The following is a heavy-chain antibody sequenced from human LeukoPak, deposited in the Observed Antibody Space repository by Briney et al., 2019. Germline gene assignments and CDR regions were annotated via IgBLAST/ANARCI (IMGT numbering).Heavy chain of an antibody. CDR3: AKPAQTSVATAPFDY. Sequence: GGSLRLSCATSGLTFSSYAMSWVRQAPGKGLEWVSTVGASIINTYYADSVKGRFTISRDNSKNTLYLQMNSLRAEDTAVYYCAKPAQTSVATAPFDYWGQGTLVTVSS. CDR1: GLTFSSYA. V-gene: IGHV3-23*01. J-gene: IGHJ4*02. D-gene: IGHD2-21*02. CDR2: VGASIINT.